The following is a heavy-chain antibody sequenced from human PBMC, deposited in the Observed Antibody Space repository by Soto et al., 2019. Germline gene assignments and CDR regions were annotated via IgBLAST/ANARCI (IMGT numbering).Heavy chain of an antibody. Sequence: SVKVSCKASGGTFSSYAISWVRQAPGQGLEWMGGIIPIFGTANYAQKFQGRVTITADKSTSTAYMELSSLRSEDTAVYYCGTSSGGSGTTLANWGQGTLVTVSS. V-gene: IGHV1-69*06. CDR2: IIPIFGTA. J-gene: IGHJ4*02. D-gene: IGHD3-10*01. CDR1: GGTFSSYA. CDR3: GTSSGGSGTTLAN.